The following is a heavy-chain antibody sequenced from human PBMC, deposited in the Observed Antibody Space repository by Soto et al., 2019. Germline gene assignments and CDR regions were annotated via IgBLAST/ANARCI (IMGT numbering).Heavy chain of an antibody. V-gene: IGHV4-30-4*01. D-gene: IGHD1-26*01. CDR1: GGSISGGDYY. J-gene: IGHJ4*02. Sequence: SETLSLTCTVSGGSISGGDYYWSWIRQPPGKGLEWIGYIYYSGSTYYNPSLKSRVTISVDTSKNQFSLKLSSVTAADTAVYYCARDRGGPGSYYPYYFDYWGQGTLVTVSS. CDR3: ARDRGGPGSYYPYYFDY. CDR2: IYYSGST.